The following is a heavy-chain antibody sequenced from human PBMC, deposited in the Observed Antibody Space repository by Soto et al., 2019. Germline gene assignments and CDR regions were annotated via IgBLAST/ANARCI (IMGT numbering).Heavy chain of an antibody. V-gene: IGHV4-39*01. CDR2: IYYSGST. D-gene: IGHD1-7*01. CDR3: ARRGGTGTADY. J-gene: IGHJ4*02. Sequence: QLQLQESGPGLVKPSETLSLTCTVSGGSISSSSYYWGWIRQPPGKGLEWIGSIYYSGSTYYNPALKSRVTISVDTSKNQFSLKLSAVTAADTAVYYCARRGGTGTADYWGQGTLVTVSS. CDR1: GGSISSSSYY.